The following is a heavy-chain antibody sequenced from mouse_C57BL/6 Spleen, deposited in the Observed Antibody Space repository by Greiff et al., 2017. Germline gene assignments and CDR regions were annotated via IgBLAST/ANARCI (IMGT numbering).Heavy chain of an antibody. Sequence: VQLLESGAELVKPGASVKLSCKASGYTFTSYWMHWVKQRPGQGLEWIGMIHPNSGSTNYNEKFKSKVTLTVDKSTSTAYMQLSSLTSEDSAVYYCANLLGFAYWGQGTLVTVSA. D-gene: IGHD1-1*01. J-gene: IGHJ3*01. CDR3: ANLLGFAY. V-gene: IGHV1-64*01. CDR2: IHPNSGST. CDR1: GYTFTSYW.